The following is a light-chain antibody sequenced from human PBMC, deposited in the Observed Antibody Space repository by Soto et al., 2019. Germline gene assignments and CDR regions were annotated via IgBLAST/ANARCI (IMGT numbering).Light chain of an antibody. CDR2: KAS. J-gene: IGKJ1*01. V-gene: IGKV1-5*03. CDR3: QQYNSYSWT. CDR1: QSVSSW. Sequence: DIQMTQSPSTLSASVGDRVTITRQASQSVSSWLAWYQQKPGKAPKLLIYKASSLESGVPSRFSGSGSGTEFTLTISSLQPDDFATYYRQQYNSYSWTFGQGTKVEIK.